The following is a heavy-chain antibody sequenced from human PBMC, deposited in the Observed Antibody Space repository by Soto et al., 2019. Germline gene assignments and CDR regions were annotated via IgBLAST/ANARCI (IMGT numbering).Heavy chain of an antibody. Sequence: QIQLVQSGPEVQQPGASVKVSCKASGYSFTSYGISWVRQAPGQGLEWVGWISAYNGNTNYAQSLQGRGTMTTDTSTNTAYMELKRLTSDDTAVYYWARDPPITGSLRGTPHRHVWGQGTTVTVSS. CDR2: ISAYNGNT. D-gene: IGHD1-20*01. V-gene: IGHV1-18*04. CDR1: GYSFTSYG. CDR3: ARDPPITGSLRGTPHRHV. J-gene: IGHJ6*02.